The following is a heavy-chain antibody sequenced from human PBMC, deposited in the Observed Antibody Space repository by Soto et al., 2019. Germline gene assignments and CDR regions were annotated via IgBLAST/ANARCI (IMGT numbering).Heavy chain of an antibody. CDR2: IHTTDGT. V-gene: IGHV4-4*07. Sequence: TETVSLTCTVSGGSISSYYWSWIRQPAGKGMEWIGRIHTTDGTNYNPSLKSRVTMSIDTSNNQFSLKLSSLTAADTAVYYCARVMSPAARLYFDFSGQGNLVTVSS. D-gene: IGHD6-6*01. J-gene: IGHJ4*02. CDR3: ARVMSPAARLYFDF. CDR1: GGSISSYY.